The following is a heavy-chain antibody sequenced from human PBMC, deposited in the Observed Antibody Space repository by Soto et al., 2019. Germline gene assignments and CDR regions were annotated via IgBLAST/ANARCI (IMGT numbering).Heavy chain of an antibody. Sequence: QVQLVQSGAEVKKPGASVKVSCKASGYTFTSYGISWVRQAPGQGLEWMGWISAYNGNTNYAQKLQGRVTMTTDTATRPAYMELRSRRSDDTAVYYWARDMSMVRGVIKAGPGYWGQGTLGTVSS. V-gene: IGHV1-18*01. CDR1: GYTFTSYG. D-gene: IGHD3-10*01. CDR3: ARDMSMVRGVIKAGPGY. CDR2: ISAYNGNT. J-gene: IGHJ4*02.